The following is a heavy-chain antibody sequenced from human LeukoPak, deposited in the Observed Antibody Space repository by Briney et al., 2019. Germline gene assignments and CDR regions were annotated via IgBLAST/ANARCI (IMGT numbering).Heavy chain of an antibody. CDR3: ARGRTSGGMTTEIDY. Sequence: GGSLRLSCAASGFTFSSYAMHWVRQAPGKGLEWVAVISYDGSNKYYADSVKGRFTISRDNSKNTLYLQMNSLRAEDTAVYYCARGRTSGGMTTEIDYWGQGTLVTVSS. V-gene: IGHV3-30*04. J-gene: IGHJ4*02. CDR1: GFTFSSYA. D-gene: IGHD4-11*01. CDR2: ISYDGSNK.